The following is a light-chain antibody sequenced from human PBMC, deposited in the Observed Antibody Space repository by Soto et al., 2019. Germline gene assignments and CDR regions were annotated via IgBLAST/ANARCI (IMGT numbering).Light chain of an antibody. CDR2: DAS. Sequence: DMQMTQSPSTLSASVEDRVTITCRASQSISSWLAWYQQKPGKAPKLLIYDASSLESGVPSRFSGSGSGTEFTLTISSLQPDDFATYYCQQYNSYPLTFGGGTKVDIK. J-gene: IGKJ4*01. CDR3: QQYNSYPLT. CDR1: QSISSW. V-gene: IGKV1-5*01.